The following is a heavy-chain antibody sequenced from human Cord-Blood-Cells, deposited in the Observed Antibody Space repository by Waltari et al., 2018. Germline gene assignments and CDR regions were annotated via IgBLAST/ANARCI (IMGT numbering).Heavy chain of an antibody. CDR3: ARERDGYCSSTSCNWFDP. J-gene: IGHJ5*02. V-gene: IGHV4-38-2*02. Sequence: QVQLQESGPGLVKPSETLSLPCTVSGYSISSGYSWGWIRQPPGQGLEWIGSIYHSGSTYYNPSLKSRVTISVDTSKNQFSLKLSSVTAADTAVYYCARERDGYCSSTSCNWFDPWGQGTLVTVSS. D-gene: IGHD2-2*03. CDR2: IYHSGST. CDR1: GYSISSGYS.